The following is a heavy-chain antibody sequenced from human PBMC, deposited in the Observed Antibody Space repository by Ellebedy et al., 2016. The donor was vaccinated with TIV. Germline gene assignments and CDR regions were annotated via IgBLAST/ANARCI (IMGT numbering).Heavy chain of an antibody. CDR1: GFTFLSYA. J-gene: IGHJ4*02. V-gene: IGHV3-23*01. CDR3: AKGRGGGADSSAPRYYFDY. Sequence: GESLKISCAASGFTFLSYAILWVRQAPGKGLEWVSTISNTGSRTYYADSVEGRFIISRDNSKKTLYLQMNSLRAEDTAVYYCAKGRGGGADSSAPRYYFDYWGLGTLVTVSS. CDR2: ISNTGSRT. D-gene: IGHD3-22*01.